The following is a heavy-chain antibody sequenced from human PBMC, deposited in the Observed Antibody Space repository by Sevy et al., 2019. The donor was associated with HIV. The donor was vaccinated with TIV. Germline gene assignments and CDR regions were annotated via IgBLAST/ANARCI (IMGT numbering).Heavy chain of an antibody. V-gene: IGHV3-33*03. J-gene: IGHJ5*02. CDR3: AKDTRDCSGSTCYSAPLYNWFDP. CDR1: ELTFSYYG. Sequence: GGSLRLSCVGSELTFSYYGMHWVRQAPGKGLEWVAAIWYDGSNKYYADSVKGRFTISKDNSKNTLYLQMNSLRAEDTAVYYCAKDTRDCSGSTCYSAPLYNWFDPWGQGTLVTVSS. CDR2: IWYDGSNK. D-gene: IGHD2-15*01.